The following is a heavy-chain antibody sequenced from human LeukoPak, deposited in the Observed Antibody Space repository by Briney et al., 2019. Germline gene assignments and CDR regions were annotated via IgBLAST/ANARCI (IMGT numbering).Heavy chain of an antibody. J-gene: IGHJ4*02. CDR1: GFTFSSYS. Sequence: GGSLRLSCAASGFTFSSYSMNWVRQAPGKGLEWVSSISSSSSYIYYADSVKGRFTISRDNAKNSLYLQMNSLRAEDTAVYYCARDPRTYSSSSGGDYWGQGTLATVSS. CDR2: ISSSSSYI. V-gene: IGHV3-21*01. CDR3: ARDPRTYSSSSGGDY. D-gene: IGHD6-6*01.